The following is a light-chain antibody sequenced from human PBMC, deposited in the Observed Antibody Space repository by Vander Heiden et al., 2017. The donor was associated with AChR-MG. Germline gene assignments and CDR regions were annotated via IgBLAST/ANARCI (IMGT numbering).Light chain of an antibody. V-gene: IGKV3-11*01. CDR1: QSVSTY. CDR3: QQRSNWPST. Sequence: TVLTQSPATLSLSPGERATLSCRASQSVSTYLAWYQQKPGQAPMLLIYDASKRATGIPARFSGSGSGTDFTLTISSLEPEDSAFYYCQQRSNWPSTFGPGTKMDVK. CDR2: DAS. J-gene: IGKJ3*01.